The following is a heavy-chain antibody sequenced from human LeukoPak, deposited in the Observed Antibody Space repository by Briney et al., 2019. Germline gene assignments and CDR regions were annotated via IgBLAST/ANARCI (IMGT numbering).Heavy chain of an antibody. D-gene: IGHD3-3*01. V-gene: IGHV3-23*01. CDR3: AKYRYGFWSGYLNY. Sequence: QPGGSLRLSCAASGFTFSSYAMSWVRQPPGRGLDWVSVISGSGGSTYYADSVKGRSTISRDNSKNTLYLQMNSLRAEDTAVYYCAKYRYGFWSGYLNYWGQGTLVTVSS. CDR2: ISGSGGST. J-gene: IGHJ4*02. CDR1: GFTFSSYA.